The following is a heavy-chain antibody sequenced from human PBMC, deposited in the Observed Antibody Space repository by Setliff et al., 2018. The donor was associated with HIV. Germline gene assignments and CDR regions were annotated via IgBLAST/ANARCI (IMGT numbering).Heavy chain of an antibody. J-gene: IGHJ3*01. CDR1: GFTFSRYW. CDR3: ARGQFRLRPDSLDL. Sequence: GGSLRLSCAASGFTFSRYWMSWVRQAPGKGLEWVAVIWYDGGKKEYGDSVKGRFTISRDDSKNTLYLQMNSLRAEDTAVYYCARGQFRLRPDSLDLWGQGTLVTVSS. CDR2: IWYDGGKK. D-gene: IGHD2-21*01. V-gene: IGHV3-33*07.